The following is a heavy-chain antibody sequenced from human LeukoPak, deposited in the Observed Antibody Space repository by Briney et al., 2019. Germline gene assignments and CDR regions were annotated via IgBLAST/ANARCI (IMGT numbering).Heavy chain of an antibody. J-gene: IGHJ4*02. V-gene: IGHV3-7*01. Sequence: GGSLRLSCAASGFTFSGSWMSWVRQAPGKGLEWVASINQDGGEKYSLDSVKGRFTISRDNTKSSLYLQMNSLRAEDTVMYYCARYRHLYYWGQGTLVTVSS. CDR1: GFTFSGSW. CDR3: ARYRHLYY. D-gene: IGHD3-16*01. CDR2: INQDGGEK.